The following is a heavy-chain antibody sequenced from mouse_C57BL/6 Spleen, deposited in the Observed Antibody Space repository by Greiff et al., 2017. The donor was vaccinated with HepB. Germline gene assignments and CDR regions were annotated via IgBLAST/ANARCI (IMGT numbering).Heavy chain of an antibody. CDR2: IDPSDSET. Sequence: VQLQQPGAELVRPGSSVKLSCKASGYTFTSYWMHWVKQRPIQGLEWIGNIDPSDSETHYNQKFKDKATLTVDKSSSTAYMQLSSLTSEDSAVYYCARLDYSNYGWYFDVWGTGTTVTVSS. CDR1: GYTFTSYW. CDR3: ARLDYSNYGWYFDV. J-gene: IGHJ1*03. V-gene: IGHV1-52*01. D-gene: IGHD2-5*01.